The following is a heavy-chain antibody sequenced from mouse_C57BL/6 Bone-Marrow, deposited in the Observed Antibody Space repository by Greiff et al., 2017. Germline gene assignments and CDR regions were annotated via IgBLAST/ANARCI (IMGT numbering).Heavy chain of an antibody. Sequence: QVQLQQSGPELVKPGASVKISCKASGYAFSSSWMNWVKQRPGKGLEWIGRIYPGDGDTNYNGKFKGKATLTAGKSSSTAYMQLSSLTSEDYAVSFCARGDYYGSSYGGGFAYWGQGTLVTVSA. CDR3: ARGDYYGSSYGGGFAY. CDR2: IYPGDGDT. V-gene: IGHV1-82*01. CDR1: GYAFSSSW. D-gene: IGHD1-1*01. J-gene: IGHJ3*01.